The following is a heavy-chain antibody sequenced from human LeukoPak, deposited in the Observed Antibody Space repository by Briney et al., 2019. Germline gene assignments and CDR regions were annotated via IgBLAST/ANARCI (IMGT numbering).Heavy chain of an antibody. CDR2: ISGSGGST. J-gene: IGHJ3*02. CDR1: GFTFSSHA. CDR3: AREALRQWLVHRGDAFDI. V-gene: IGHV3-23*01. D-gene: IGHD6-19*01. Sequence: GGSLRLSCEVSGFTFSSHAMGWVRQAPGEGLEWVSVISGSGGSTYYADSLKGRFTSSRDNSKNTLYIQMNSLRAEDTAVYYCAREALRQWLVHRGDAFDIWGQGTMVTVSS.